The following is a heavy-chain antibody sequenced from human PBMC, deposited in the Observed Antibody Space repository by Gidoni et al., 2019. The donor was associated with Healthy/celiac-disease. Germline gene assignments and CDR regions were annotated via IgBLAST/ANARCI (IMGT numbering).Heavy chain of an antibody. CDR2: IFSNDEK. CDR3: ARIQGHIVVVTAIRHYYYGMDV. D-gene: IGHD2-21*02. CDR1: GFSLSNARMG. V-gene: IGHV2-26*01. J-gene: IGHJ6*02. Sequence: QVTLKESGPVLVKPTETLTLTCTVSGFSLSNARMGVSWIRQPPGKALEWLAHIFSNDEKSYSTSLKSRLTISKDTSKSQVVLTMTNMDPVDTATYYCARIQGHIVVVTAIRHYYYGMDVWGQGTTVTVSS.